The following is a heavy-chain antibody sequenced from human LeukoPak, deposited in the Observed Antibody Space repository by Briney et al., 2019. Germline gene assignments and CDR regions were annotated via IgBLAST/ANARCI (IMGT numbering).Heavy chain of an antibody. CDR3: AGYGSGSF. CDR1: GFTFSSHN. CDR2: ISSSSSTI. Sequence: GGSLRLSCAASGFTFSSHNMNWVRQAPGKGLEWVSYISSSSSTIYYADSVKGRFTISRDNARNSLYLQMNSLRAEDTAIYYCAGYGSGSFWGQGTLVTVSS. V-gene: IGHV3-48*04. D-gene: IGHD3-10*01. J-gene: IGHJ4*02.